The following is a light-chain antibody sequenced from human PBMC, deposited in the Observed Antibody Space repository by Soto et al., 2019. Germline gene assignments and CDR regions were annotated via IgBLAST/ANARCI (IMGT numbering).Light chain of an antibody. CDR1: KSVSSS. CDR2: ATS. J-gene: IGKJ2*01. Sequence: EIVMTQSPATLFVSPGERATLSCRASKSVSSSLAWYQQKPGQAPRLLIYATSTRAPGFTARFSGSGSGTEFTLTVSSLQSEDFAVYYCQQYNYWPRTFGQGTKVDIK. V-gene: IGKV3-15*01. CDR3: QQYNYWPRT.